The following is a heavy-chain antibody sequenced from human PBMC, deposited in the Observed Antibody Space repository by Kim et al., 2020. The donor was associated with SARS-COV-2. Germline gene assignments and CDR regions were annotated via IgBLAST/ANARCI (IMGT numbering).Heavy chain of an antibody. D-gene: IGHD1-26*01. Sequence: GGSLRLSCAAYGFIFSAYTMHWVRQAPGRGLQWVASVSSGGHNPYYADSVRGRFTISRDNAKNSLYLQMNNLRAEDTAVYYCASHVVGATFDFDIWGQGT. J-gene: IGHJ3*02. CDR3: ASHVVGATFDFDI. V-gene: IGHV3-21*01. CDR1: GFIFSAYT. CDR2: VSSGGHNP.